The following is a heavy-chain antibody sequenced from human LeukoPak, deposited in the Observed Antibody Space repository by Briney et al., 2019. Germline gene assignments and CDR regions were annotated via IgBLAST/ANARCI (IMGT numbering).Heavy chain of an antibody. CDR3: ARLSTSEDFWSGYYTPHPDY. V-gene: IGHV4-34*01. J-gene: IGHJ4*02. Sequence: SETLSLTCAVYGGSFSGYYWSWIRQPPGKGLEWIGEISHSGSTNYNPSLKSRVTISVDTSKNQFSLKLSSVTAADTTVYYCARLSTSEDFWSGYYTPHPDYWGQGTLVTVSS. CDR1: GGSFSGYY. CDR2: ISHSGST. D-gene: IGHD3-3*01.